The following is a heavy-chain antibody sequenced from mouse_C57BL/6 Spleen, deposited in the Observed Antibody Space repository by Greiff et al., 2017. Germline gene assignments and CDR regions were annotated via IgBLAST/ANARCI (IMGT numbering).Heavy chain of an antibody. CDR1: GYSFTGYY. V-gene: IGHV1-42*01. CDR3: ARGEYFGITTVVATDY. D-gene: IGHD1-1*01. J-gene: IGHJ2*01. Sequence: EVQLQQSGPELVKPGASVKISCKASGYSFTGYYMNWVKQSPEKSLEWIGEINPSTGGTTYNQKFKAKATLTVDKSSSTAYMQLKSLTSEYSAVYYCARGEYFGITTVVATDYWGQGTTLTVSS. CDR2: INPSTGGT.